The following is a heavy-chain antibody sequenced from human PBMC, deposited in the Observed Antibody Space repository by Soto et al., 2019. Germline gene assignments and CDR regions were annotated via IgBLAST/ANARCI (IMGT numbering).Heavy chain of an antibody. Sequence: QVQLVQSGAEVKKPGASVKVSCKASGYTFTGYYMRWVRQAPGQGLEWMGWINPNSGGTNYAQKFQGRVTMTRDTSISTAYMELSRLRSDDTAVYYCARDYGSGSYYPTYGMDVWGQGTTVTVSS. D-gene: IGHD3-10*01. CDR3: ARDYGSGSYYPTYGMDV. J-gene: IGHJ6*02. CDR1: GYTFTGYY. CDR2: INPNSGGT. V-gene: IGHV1-2*02.